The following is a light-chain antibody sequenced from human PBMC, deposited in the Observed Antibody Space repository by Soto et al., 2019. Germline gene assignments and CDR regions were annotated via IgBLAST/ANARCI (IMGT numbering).Light chain of an antibody. CDR3: QQRSNWPPSTT. Sequence: EVVLTQSPATLSLSPGERATLSCRASQSVGNFLAWYQQKPGQAPRLLIYDASNRATGIPARFSGSGSGTDFTLTISSLQPEDFAVYYCQQRSNWPPSTTFGQGTRLEIK. J-gene: IGKJ5*01. CDR2: DAS. V-gene: IGKV3-11*01. CDR1: QSVGNF.